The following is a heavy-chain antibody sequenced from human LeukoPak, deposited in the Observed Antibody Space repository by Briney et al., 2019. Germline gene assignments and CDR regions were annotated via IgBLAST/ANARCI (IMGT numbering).Heavy chain of an antibody. CDR3: ASRITVTPFEVDY. CDR1: GFTFSSYS. J-gene: IGHJ4*02. V-gene: IGHV3-21*01. D-gene: IGHD1-20*01. CDR2: ISSSSSYI. Sequence: GGSLRLSCAASGFTFSSYSMNWVRQAPGKGLEWVSSISSSSSYIYYADSVKGRFTISRDNAKNSLYLQMNSLRAEDTAVYYCASRITVTPFEVDYWGQGTLVTVSS.